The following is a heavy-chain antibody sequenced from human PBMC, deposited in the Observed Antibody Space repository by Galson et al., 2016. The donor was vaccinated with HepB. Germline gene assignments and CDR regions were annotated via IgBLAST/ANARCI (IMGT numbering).Heavy chain of an antibody. CDR2: IYYSGTT. V-gene: IGHV4-39*07. J-gene: IGHJ5*02. CDR1: GGSISSSSDY. D-gene: IGHD3-10*01. CDR3: ARGEPYYGSGSLFDSWFDP. Sequence: SETLSLTCTVSGGSISSSSDYWGWIRQPPGKGPEWIASIYYSGTTYYNPSLKSRVTISKDTSKNQFSLKLSSVTAADTALYYCARGEPYYGSGSLFDSWFDPWGQGTLVTVSS.